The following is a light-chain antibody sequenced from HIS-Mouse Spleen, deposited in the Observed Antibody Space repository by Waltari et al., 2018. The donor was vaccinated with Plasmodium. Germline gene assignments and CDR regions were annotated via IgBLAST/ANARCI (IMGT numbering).Light chain of an antibody. CDR1: RRDVGGYNY. J-gene: IGLJ1*01. Sequence: QSALTQPRSVSGSPGQSVTISCTGTRRDVGGYNYVSWYQQHPGKAPKLMIYDVSKRPAGVPDRVSGSKAGNTASLTISGLQAEDEADYYCCSYAGSYTYVFGTGTKGTVL. CDR2: DVS. CDR3: CSYAGSYTYV. V-gene: IGLV2-11*01.